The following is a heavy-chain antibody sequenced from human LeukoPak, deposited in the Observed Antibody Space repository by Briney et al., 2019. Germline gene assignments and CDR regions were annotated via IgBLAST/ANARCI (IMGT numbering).Heavy chain of an antibody. CDR3: ARAPAFDI. CDR1: GVSFSGYY. V-gene: IGHV4-34*09. CDR2: INHSGST. Sequence: TLSLTCAVYGVSFSGYYWSWIRQPPGKGLEWIGEINHSGSTNYNPSLKSRVTISVDTSKNQFSLKLSSVTAADTAVYYCARAPAFDIWGQGTMVTVSS. J-gene: IGHJ3*02.